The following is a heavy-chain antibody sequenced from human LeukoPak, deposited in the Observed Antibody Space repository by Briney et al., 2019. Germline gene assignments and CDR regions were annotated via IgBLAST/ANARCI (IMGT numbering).Heavy chain of an antibody. Sequence: SETLSLTCTVSGASFSSYYWSWIRQPPGKGLEWIGYIFYTGSTNYNPSLKSRVTISVDTSKNQFSLKLISVTAADTAVYYCAKADGSSGWFDPWGQGTLVTVSS. CDR3: AKADGSSGWFDP. CDR2: IFYTGST. V-gene: IGHV4-59*01. CDR1: GASFSSYY. D-gene: IGHD6-6*01. J-gene: IGHJ5*02.